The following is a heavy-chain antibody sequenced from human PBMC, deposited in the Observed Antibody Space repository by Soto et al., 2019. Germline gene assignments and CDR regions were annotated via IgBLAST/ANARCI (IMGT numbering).Heavy chain of an antibody. Sequence: QVQLQESGPGLVKPSQTLSLTCTVSGGSISRGGDYWSWIRQHPGKGLEWIAYIYYSGATNYNPSLKSRITISVDPSKNQFSLRLSSVTAADTAVYYCARDPGYCSGGSCYRYVDLWGRGTLVTVSS. D-gene: IGHD2-15*01. CDR2: IYYSGAT. CDR1: GGSISRGGDY. CDR3: ARDPGYCSGGSCYRYVDL. J-gene: IGHJ2*01. V-gene: IGHV4-31*03.